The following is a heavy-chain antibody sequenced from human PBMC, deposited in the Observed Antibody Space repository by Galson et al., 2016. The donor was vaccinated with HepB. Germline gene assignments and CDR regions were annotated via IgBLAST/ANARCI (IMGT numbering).Heavy chain of an antibody. CDR1: GSTFYNNA. CDR2: IIPLFSTS. D-gene: IGHD3-22*01. J-gene: IGHJ6*02. V-gene: IGHV1-69*13. CDR3: ASGTYYDSGGFLYYCYYGLDV. Sequence: SVKVSCKAFGSTFYNNAVSWERQAPGQGLEWMGGIIPLFSTSEYAQKFQGRVTITADESTDTTYMELSSLRSEDTAVYYCASGTYYDSGGFLYYCYYGLDVWGQGTTVTVSS.